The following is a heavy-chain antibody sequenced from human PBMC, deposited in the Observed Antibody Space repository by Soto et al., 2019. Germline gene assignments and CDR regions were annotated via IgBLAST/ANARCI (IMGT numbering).Heavy chain of an antibody. J-gene: IGHJ4*02. Sequence: PGGSLRLSCAASGFTFSSYSMNWVRQAPGKGLEWVSYISSSSSYTNYADSVKGRFTISRDNAKNSLYLQMNSLRAEDTAVYYCARGPYSSSWYKSPDYWGQGTLVTVSS. CDR1: GFTFSSYS. CDR3: ARGPYSSSWYKSPDY. D-gene: IGHD6-13*01. CDR2: ISSSSSYT. V-gene: IGHV3-21*05.